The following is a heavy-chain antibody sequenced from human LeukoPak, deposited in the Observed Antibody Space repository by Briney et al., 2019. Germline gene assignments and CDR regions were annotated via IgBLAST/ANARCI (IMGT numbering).Heavy chain of an antibody. CDR1: GFTFNNYT. CDR2: ISYDGSNK. D-gene: IGHD5-12*01. Sequence: GGSLRLSCAASGFTFNNYTMSWVRQAPGKGLEWVAVISYDGSNKYYADSVKGRFTISRDNSKNTLYLQMNSLRAEDTAVYYCAKDRLERSSGYDLNYWGQGTLVTVSS. J-gene: IGHJ4*02. V-gene: IGHV3-30*18. CDR3: AKDRLERSSGYDLNY.